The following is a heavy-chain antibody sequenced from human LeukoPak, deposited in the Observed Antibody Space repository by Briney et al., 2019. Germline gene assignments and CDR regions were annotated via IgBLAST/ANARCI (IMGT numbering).Heavy chain of an antibody. D-gene: IGHD2-2*01. J-gene: IGHJ4*02. CDR3: AKGRGSSTSCGDY. V-gene: IGHV3-53*01. CDR1: GFTVSSNY. CDR2: IYSGGST. Sequence: GGSLRLSCAASGFTVSSNYMSWVRQAPGKGLEWVSVIYSGGSTYYADSVKGRFTISRDNSKNTLYLQINSLRADDTAVYYCAKGRGSSTSCGDYWGQGTLVTVSS.